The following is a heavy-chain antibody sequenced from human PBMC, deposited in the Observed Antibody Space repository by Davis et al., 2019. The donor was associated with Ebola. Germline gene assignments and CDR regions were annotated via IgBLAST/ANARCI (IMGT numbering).Heavy chain of an antibody. Sequence: ASVKVSCKASGYTFTSYYMHWVRQAPGQGLEWMGIINPSGGSTSYAQKFQGRVTMTRDTSTSTVYMELSSLRSEDTAVYYCARDLYYYDSSGYNADAFDIWGQGTMVTVSS. V-gene: IGHV1-46*01. D-gene: IGHD3-22*01. CDR1: GYTFTSYY. J-gene: IGHJ3*02. CDR2: INPSGGST. CDR3: ARDLYYYDSSGYNADAFDI.